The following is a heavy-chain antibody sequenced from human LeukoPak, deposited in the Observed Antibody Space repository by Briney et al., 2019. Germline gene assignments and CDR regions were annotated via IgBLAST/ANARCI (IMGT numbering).Heavy chain of an antibody. CDR2: ITNKAFGGTA. J-gene: IGHJ4*02. V-gene: IGHV3-49*03. CDR3: TRDEYGTGSNFFDY. Sequence: PGGSLRLSCTASGFTFGDYAMSWFRQAPEKGLEGVGFITNKAFGGTAEYAASVKGRFTISRDDSRSIVYLQMDNLRTEDTGVYYCTRDEYGTGSNFFDYWGQGTLVTVST. CDR1: GFTFGDYA. D-gene: IGHD2-8*02.